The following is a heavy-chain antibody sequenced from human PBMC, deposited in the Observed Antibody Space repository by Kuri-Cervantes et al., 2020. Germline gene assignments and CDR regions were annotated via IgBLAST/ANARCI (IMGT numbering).Heavy chain of an antibody. CDR1: GGSFSGYY. V-gene: IGHV4-59*12. CDR3: ASPYCSSTSCYENWFDP. D-gene: IGHD2-2*01. CDR2: IYYSGST. J-gene: IGHJ5*02. Sequence: SQTLSLTCAVCGGSFSGYYWSWIRQPPGKGLEWIGYIYYSGSTNYNPSLKSRVTISVDTSKNQFSLKLSSVTAADTAVYYCASPYCSSTSCYENWFDPWGQGTLVTVSS.